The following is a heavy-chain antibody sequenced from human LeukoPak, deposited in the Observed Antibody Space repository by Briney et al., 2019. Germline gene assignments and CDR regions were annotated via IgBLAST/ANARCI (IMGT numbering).Heavy chain of an antibody. D-gene: IGHD3-22*01. Sequence: GGSLRLSCAASGFTFSSYGMHWVRQAPGKGLEWVAFIRYDGSNKYYADSVKGRFTISRDNSKNTLYLQMNSLRAEDTAVYYCARDGLYYYDSSGQWGLDYWGQGTLVTVSS. V-gene: IGHV3-30*02. CDR3: ARDGLYYYDSSGQWGLDY. CDR2: IRYDGSNK. CDR1: GFTFSSYG. J-gene: IGHJ4*02.